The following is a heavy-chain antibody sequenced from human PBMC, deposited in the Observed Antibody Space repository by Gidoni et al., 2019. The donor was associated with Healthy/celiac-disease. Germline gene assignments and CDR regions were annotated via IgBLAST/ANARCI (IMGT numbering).Heavy chain of an antibody. D-gene: IGHD3-3*01. CDR1: GFTGDDEA. CDR3: AKAGYYDFWSGYGGGYYMDV. V-gene: IGHV3-9*01. J-gene: IGHJ6*03. CDR2: ISWNSGSI. Sequence: EVQLVESGGGWVQPGRAMRLSCAASGFTGDDEAMQRVRQAPGKGLEWVSGISWNSGSIGYADSVKGRFTISRDNAKNSLYLQMNSLRAEDTALYYCAKAGYYDFWSGYGGGYYMDVWGKGTTVTVSS.